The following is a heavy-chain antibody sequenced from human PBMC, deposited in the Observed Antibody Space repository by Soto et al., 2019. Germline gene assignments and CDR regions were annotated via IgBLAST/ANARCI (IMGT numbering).Heavy chain of an antibody. V-gene: IGHV1-2*02. J-gene: IGHJ6*02. CDR3: ARKQELRGSYYYYYDMDV. CDR2: INPSGGT. Sequence: ASVKVSCKASGYTFTSYYMHWVRQAPGQGLEWMGIINPSGGTNYAQKFQGRVTMTRDTSISTAYMELSRLRSDDTAVYYCARKQELRGSYYYYYDMDVWGQGTTVTVSS. D-gene: IGHD1-7*01. CDR1: GYTFTSYY.